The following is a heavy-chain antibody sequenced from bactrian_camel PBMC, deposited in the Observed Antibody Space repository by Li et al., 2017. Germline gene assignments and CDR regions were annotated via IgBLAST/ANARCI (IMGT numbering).Heavy chain of an antibody. CDR1: GFRFSNYG. Sequence: HVQLVESGGGLVQPGGSLRLSCAASGFRFSNYGVAWVRHVPGKGLEWVSAIDTDGITNYADFVKGRFTISQDNAKNTPYLQMNSLKPEDTAKYYCAADGGWGINWGRGPRSPSP. CDR2: IDTDGIT. J-gene: IGHJ4*01. D-gene: IGHD5*01. V-gene: IGHV3S9*01.